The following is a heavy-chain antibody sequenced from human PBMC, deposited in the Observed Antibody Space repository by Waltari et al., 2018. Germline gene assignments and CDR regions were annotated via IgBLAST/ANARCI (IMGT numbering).Heavy chain of an antibody. V-gene: IGHV1-69*12. CDR1: GGTFSSYA. J-gene: IGHJ6*03. CDR3: AGGDYSGTYYSYYYYMDV. CDR2: IIPIFGPA. Sequence: QVQLVQSGAEVKKPGSSVKVSCKASGGTFSSYAISWVRQAPGQGLEWMGGIIPIFGPANYAQKLQGRVTITADESTSTAYMELSSLRSEDTAVYYCAGGDYSGTYYSYYYYMDVWGKGTTVTISS. D-gene: IGHD1-26*01.